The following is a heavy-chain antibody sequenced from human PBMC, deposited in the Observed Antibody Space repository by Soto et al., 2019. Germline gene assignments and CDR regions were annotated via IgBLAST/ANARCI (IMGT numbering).Heavy chain of an antibody. CDR2: IYPGDSDT. V-gene: IGHV5-51*01. D-gene: IGHD3-10*01. CDR3: ARLPLVTMVRGVIMEGYYYGMDV. Sequence: GESLKISCKGSGYSFTSYWIGWVRQMPGKGLEWMGIIYPGDSDTRYSPSFQGQVTISADKSISTAYLQWSSLKASDTAMYYCARLPLVTMVRGVIMEGYYYGMDVWGQGTTVTVSS. J-gene: IGHJ6*02. CDR1: GYSFTSYW.